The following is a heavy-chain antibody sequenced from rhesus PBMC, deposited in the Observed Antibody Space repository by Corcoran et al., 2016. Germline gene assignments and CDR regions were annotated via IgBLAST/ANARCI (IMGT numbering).Heavy chain of an antibody. Sequence: QVQLQASGPGLVKPSETLSLTCTVSGASISSNWWSWIRQPPGKGREWIGEINGNSGSTNYNPSLKSRVTISKDASKNQFSLKLSSVTAADTAVYYCARWIAAGPDLYFDYWGQGVLVTVSS. V-gene: IGHV4-80*01. CDR1: GASISSNW. CDR3: ARWIAAGPDLYFDY. CDR2: INGNSGST. J-gene: IGHJ4*01. D-gene: IGHD6-13*01.